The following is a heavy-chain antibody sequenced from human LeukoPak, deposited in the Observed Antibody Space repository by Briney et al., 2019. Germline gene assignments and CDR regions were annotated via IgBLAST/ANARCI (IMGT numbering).Heavy chain of an antibody. D-gene: IGHD3-3*01. CDR3: ARVAIFGVSRGGDY. CDR1: GYTFTSYY. V-gene: IGHV1-18*04. Sequence: ASVKVSCKASGYTFTSYYMHWVRQAPGQELEWMGWISAYNGNTNYAQKLQGRVTMTTDTSTSTAYMELRSLRSDDTAVYYCARVAIFGVSRGGDYWGQGTLVTVSS. CDR2: ISAYNGNT. J-gene: IGHJ4*02.